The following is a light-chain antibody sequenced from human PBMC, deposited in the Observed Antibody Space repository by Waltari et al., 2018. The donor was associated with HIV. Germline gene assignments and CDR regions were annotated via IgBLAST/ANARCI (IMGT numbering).Light chain of an antibody. V-gene: IGLV2-11*02. CDR1: SSVVGSCGY. Sequence: HSALTQPRSVSGSPGQSVTISCAGSSSVVGSCGYVSWSHQKSDKAPQLIIYDGNKRPSGVPPRFSGAKSGDMASLTISGLQAEDEGDFYCCSYGGSWSFVFGGGTRVTVL. J-gene: IGLJ2*01. CDR2: DGN. CDR3: CSYGGSWSFV.